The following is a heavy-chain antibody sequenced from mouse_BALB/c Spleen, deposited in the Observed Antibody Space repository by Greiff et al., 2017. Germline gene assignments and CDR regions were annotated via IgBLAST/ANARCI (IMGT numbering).Heavy chain of an antibody. CDR2: INPSSGYT. D-gene: IGHD3-2*01. Sequence: VKLMESGAELARPGASVKMSCKASGYTFTSYTMHRVKQRPGQGLEWIGYINPSSGYTNYNQKFKDKATLTADKSSSTAYMQLSSLTSEDSAVYYCARMDSSGLSYWGQGTSVTVSS. CDR1: GYTFTSYT. CDR3: ARMDSSGLSY. J-gene: IGHJ4*01. V-gene: IGHV1-4*01.